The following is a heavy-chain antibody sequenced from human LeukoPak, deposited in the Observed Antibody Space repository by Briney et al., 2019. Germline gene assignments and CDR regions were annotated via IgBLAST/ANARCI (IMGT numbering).Heavy chain of an antibody. CDR3: ARDRGYCSGGSCHLRDY. D-gene: IGHD2-15*01. J-gene: IGHJ4*02. V-gene: IGHV1-2*04. Sequence: ASVKVSCKASGYTFTGYYMHWVRQAPGQGLEWMGWINPNSGGTNYAQKFQGWVTMTRDTSISTAYMELSRLRSDDTAVYYCARDRGYCSGGSCHLRDYWGQGTLVTVSS. CDR1: GYTFTGYY. CDR2: INPNSGGT.